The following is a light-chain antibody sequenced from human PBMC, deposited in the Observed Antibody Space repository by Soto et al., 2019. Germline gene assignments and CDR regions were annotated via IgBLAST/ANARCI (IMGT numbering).Light chain of an antibody. CDR1: SSDVGGYNY. Sequence: QSALTQPPSAPGSPGQSVTISCTVTSSDVGGYNYVSWYQQHPGKAPKVIIYEVSKRPSGVPDRFSGSKSGSTASLTVSGLQAEDEADYYCSSYAVTNIFVFGNGTKVTVL. J-gene: IGLJ1*01. CDR3: SSYAVTNIFV. V-gene: IGLV2-8*01. CDR2: EVS.